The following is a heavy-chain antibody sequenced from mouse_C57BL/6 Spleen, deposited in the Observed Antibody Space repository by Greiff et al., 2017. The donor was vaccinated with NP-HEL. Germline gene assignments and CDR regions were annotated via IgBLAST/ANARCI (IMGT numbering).Heavy chain of an antibody. V-gene: IGHV1-22*01. D-gene: IGHD2-3*01. J-gene: IGHJ3*01. CDR3: ARGIYDGYYGVFAY. CDR2: INPNNGGT. CDR1: GYTFTDYN. Sequence: EVQLQQSGPELVKPGASVKMSCKASGYTFTDYNMHWVKQSHGKSLEWIGYINPNNGGTSYNQKFKGKATLTVNKSSSTAYMELRSLTSEDSAVSYCARGIYDGYYGVFAYWGQGTLVTVSA.